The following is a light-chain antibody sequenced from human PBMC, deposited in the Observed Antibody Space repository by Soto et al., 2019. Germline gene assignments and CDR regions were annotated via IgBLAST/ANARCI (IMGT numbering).Light chain of an antibody. CDR1: RSNIGAGYD. CDR2: GNT. J-gene: IGLJ1*01. V-gene: IGLV1-40*01. CDR3: QSYDSSLSGYV. Sequence: QSVLTQPPSVSGAPGQRVTISCTGSRSNIGAGYDVQWYQQLPGTAPKLLIYGNTNRPSGVPDRFSGSKSGTSASLAITGLQAEDEADYYCQSYDSSLSGYVFGTGTSSPS.